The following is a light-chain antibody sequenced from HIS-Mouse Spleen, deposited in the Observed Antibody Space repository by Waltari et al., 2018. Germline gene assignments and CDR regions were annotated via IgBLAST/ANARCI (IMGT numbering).Light chain of an antibody. CDR3: YSTDSSGNHRV. J-gene: IGLJ2*01. CDR1: ALPKKY. Sequence: SYELTQPPSVSVSPGQTARITCSGDALPKKYAYWYQQKSGQAPVLVIYEDSKRPSGIPERCSGSSSGKMATLTISGAQVEDEADYYCYSTDSSGNHRVFGGGTKLTVL. V-gene: IGLV3-10*01. CDR2: EDS.